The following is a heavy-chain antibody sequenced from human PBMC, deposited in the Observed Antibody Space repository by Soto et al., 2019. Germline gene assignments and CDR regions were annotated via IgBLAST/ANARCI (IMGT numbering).Heavy chain of an antibody. CDR2: ISGSGDST. J-gene: IGHJ4*02. V-gene: IGHV3-23*01. Sequence: GXSLRLACAASGFTFSSYALSWFRQAPGKGLEWVSVISGSGDSTYYADSVKGRFTISRDNSKNTLYLQMNSLRAEDTAVYYCAKRAAGTSFDYWGQGTLVTVSS. CDR3: AKRAAGTSFDY. D-gene: IGHD6-13*01. CDR1: GFTFSSYA.